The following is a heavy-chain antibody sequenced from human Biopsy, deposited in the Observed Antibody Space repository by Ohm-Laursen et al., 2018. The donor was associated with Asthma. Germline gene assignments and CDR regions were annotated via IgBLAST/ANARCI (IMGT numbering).Heavy chain of an antibody. CDR3: ARHWDWGSFFDY. CDR2: ISYTGSA. J-gene: IGHJ4*02. D-gene: IGHD7-27*01. CDR1: GGSMSSSSYY. Sequence: SETLSLTGTVSGGSMSSSSYYWGWIRQPPGKGLEWMGSISYTGSAYHNPSLKSRVTISVDTSKNHFSMKLSSVTAADTAVYYCARHWDWGSFFDYWGQGTPVTVSS. V-gene: IGHV4-39*01.